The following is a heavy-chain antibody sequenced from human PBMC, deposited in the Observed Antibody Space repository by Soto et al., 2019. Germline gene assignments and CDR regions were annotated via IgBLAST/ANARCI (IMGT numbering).Heavy chain of an antibody. CDR3: ARTRGQWLDYAFDI. D-gene: IGHD6-19*01. J-gene: IGHJ3*02. Sequence: PSETLSLTCTVSGGSINNYYWSWIRQPPGKGLEWIGDIYYSGSTNYNPSLKSRVTISVDTSKNQFSLKLSSMTAADTAVYHCARTRGQWLDYAFDIWGQGTTVTVSS. CDR1: GGSINNYY. CDR2: IYYSGST. V-gene: IGHV4-59*01.